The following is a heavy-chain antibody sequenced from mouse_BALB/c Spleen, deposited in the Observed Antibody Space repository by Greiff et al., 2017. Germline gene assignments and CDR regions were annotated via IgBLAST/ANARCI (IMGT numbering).Heavy chain of an antibody. CDR3: ARKGYAMDY. V-gene: IGHV5-17*02. J-gene: IGHJ4*01. CDR2: ISSGSSTI. CDR1: GFTFSSFG. Sequence: EVQGVESGGGLVQPGGSRKLSCAASGFTFSSFGMHWVRQAPEKGLEWVAYISSGSSTIYYADTVKGRFTISRDNPKNTLFLQMTSIRSEDTAMYYCARKGYAMDYWGQGTSVTVSS.